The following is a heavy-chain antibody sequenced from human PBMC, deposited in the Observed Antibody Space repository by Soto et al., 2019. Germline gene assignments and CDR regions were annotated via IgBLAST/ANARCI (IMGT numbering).Heavy chain of an antibody. V-gene: IGHV4-39*01. CDR2: IYYSGST. J-gene: IGHJ5*02. CDR1: GGSISSSSYY. CDR3: ARRVELYWFDP. D-gene: IGHD1-7*01. Sequence: QLQLQESGPGLVKPSETLSLTCTVSGGSISSSSYYWGWIRQPPGKGLEWIGSIYYSGSTYYNPSLKSRVTISVDTSKNQFSLKLSSVTAADTAVYYCARRVELYWFDPWGQGTLVTVSS.